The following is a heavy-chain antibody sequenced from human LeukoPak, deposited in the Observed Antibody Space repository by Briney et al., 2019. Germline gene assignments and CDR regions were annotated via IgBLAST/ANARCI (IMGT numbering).Heavy chain of an antibody. CDR1: GGSLSSYY. CDR3: ARHSMTYSNSYFDY. D-gene: IGHD4-11*01. J-gene: IGHJ4*02. CDR2: IYYSGST. Sequence: AETLSLTCAISGGSLSSYYWSWIRQPPGKGLEWIGYIYYSGSTNYNPSLKSRVTISVDTSKNQFSLKLSSVPAADTAVYYCARHSMTYSNSYFDYWGQGTLVTVSS. V-gene: IGHV4-59*08.